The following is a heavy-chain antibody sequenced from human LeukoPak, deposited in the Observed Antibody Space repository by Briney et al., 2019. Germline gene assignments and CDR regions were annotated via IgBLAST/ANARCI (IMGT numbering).Heavy chain of an antibody. CDR3: AKDPYRVVVATGNYLDP. Sequence: PGGSLRLSCAASGFTFYNYGMHWVRQAPGKGLEWVAVISHGGSNIHYGDSVKGRFTISRDNSKNTLYLQMNSLRVEDTAVYYCAKDPYRVVVATGNYLDPWGQGTLVTVSA. CDR2: ISHGGSNI. V-gene: IGHV3-30*18. D-gene: IGHD2-21*01. CDR1: GFTFYNYG. J-gene: IGHJ5*02.